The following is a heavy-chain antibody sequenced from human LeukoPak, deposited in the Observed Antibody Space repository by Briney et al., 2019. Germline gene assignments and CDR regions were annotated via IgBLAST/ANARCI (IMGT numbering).Heavy chain of an antibody. D-gene: IGHD6-13*01. J-gene: IGHJ3*02. CDR2: INHSGST. CDR1: GGSFSGYY. V-gene: IGHV4-34*01. Sequence: PSETLSLTCAVYGGSFSGYYWSWIRQPPGKGLEWIGEINHSGSTNYNPSLKSRVTISVDTSKNQFSLKLSSVTAADTAVYYCARPRLYSSSYEDAFDIWGQGTMVTVSS. CDR3: ARPRLYSSSYEDAFDI.